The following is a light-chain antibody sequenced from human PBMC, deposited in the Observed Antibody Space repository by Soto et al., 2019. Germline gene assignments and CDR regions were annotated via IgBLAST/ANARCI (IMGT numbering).Light chain of an antibody. V-gene: IGLV2-8*01. CDR3: SSYAGTYIHVV. J-gene: IGLJ2*01. Sequence: QSALTQPPSASGSPGQSVTISCTGTSSDVGAYNYVSWYQQHPGKAPTLMIYEVNKRPSGVPDRFFGSESGNTASLTVSGLQAEDEAEYYCSSYAGTYIHVVFGGGTKLTVL. CDR2: EVN. CDR1: SSDVGAYNY.